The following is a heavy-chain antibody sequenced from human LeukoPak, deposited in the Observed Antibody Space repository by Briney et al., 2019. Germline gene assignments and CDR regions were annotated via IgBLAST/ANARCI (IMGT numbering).Heavy chain of an antibody. CDR3: ARHESTLWAFDY. CDR2: IYSSGST. D-gene: IGHD2/OR15-2a*01. J-gene: IGHJ4*02. Sequence: SETLSLTCSVSGGSISSSGYCWGWIRQPPGQGLEWIGSIYSSGSTYYNPSLKSRVTISVDTSKNQFSLKLSSVTAAATAVYYCARHESTLWAFDYWGQGALVTVSS. CDR1: GGSISSSGYC. V-gene: IGHV4-39*01.